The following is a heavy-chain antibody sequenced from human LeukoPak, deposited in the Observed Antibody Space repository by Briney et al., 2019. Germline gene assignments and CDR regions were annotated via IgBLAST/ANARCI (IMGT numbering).Heavy chain of an antibody. CDR3: ARALYYDRSFDY. D-gene: IGHD3-22*01. CDR1: GYSISSGGYS. CDR2: IYHSGST. Sequence: KPSETLSLTCTVSGYSISSGGYSWSWIRQPPGKGLEWIGYIYHSGSTYYNPSLKSRVTISVDRSKNQFSLKLSSVTAADTAVYYCARALYYDRSFDYWGQGTLVTVSS. V-gene: IGHV4-30-2*01. J-gene: IGHJ4*02.